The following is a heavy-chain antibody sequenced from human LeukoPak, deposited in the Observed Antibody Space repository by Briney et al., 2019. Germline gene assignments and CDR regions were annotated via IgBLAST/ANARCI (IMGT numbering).Heavy chain of an antibody. D-gene: IGHD4-23*01. V-gene: IGHV1-2*02. CDR2: INPNSGGT. CDR3: ARTEEGRWARKAFGL. J-gene: IGHJ3*01. CDR1: GYTFTGYY. Sequence: ASVKVSCKASGYTFTGYYMHWVRQAPGQGLEWMGWINPNSGGTNYAQQFLGRVTMTRATSINTAYMELTRLRSDDTAVYYCARTEEGRWARKAFGLWGQGTMVIVSS.